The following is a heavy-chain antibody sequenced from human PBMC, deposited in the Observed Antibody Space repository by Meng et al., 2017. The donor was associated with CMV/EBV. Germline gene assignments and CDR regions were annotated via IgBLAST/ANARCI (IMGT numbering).Heavy chain of an antibody. J-gene: IGHJ5*01. CDR1: GFTFSSYS. CDR2: ISSSSSYI. V-gene: IGHV3-21*01. D-gene: IGHD3-10*01. CDR3: ARGESGDLLWFGSSYPAGFDP. Sequence: GESLKISCAAPGFTFSSYSMNWVRQAPGKGLEWVSSISSSSSYIYYADSVKGRFTISRDNAKNSLYLQMNSLRAEDTAVYYCARGESGDLLWFGSSYPAGFDPWGQGTLVTVSS.